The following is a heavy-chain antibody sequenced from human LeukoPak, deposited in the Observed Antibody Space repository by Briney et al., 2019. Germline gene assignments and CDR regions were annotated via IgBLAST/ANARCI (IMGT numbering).Heavy chain of an antibody. V-gene: IGHV4-59*01. Sequence: KSSETLSLTCTVSGGSISSYYWSWLRQPPGKGLEWIGYIYYSGSTNYNPSLKSRVTISVDTSKNQFSLKLSSVTAADTAVYYCARGVGEYSSSDGYWGQGTLVTVSS. D-gene: IGHD6-6*01. CDR2: IYYSGST. J-gene: IGHJ4*02. CDR1: GGSISSYY. CDR3: ARGVGEYSSSDGY.